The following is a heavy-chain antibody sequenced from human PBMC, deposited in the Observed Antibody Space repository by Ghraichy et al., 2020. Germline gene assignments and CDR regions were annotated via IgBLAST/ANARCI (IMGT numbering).Heavy chain of an antibody. J-gene: IGHJ6*02. CDR1: GFSLSNARMG. D-gene: IGHD6-19*01. CDR3: ARIGSSGLWDYYYYGMDV. V-gene: IGHV2-26*01. Sequence: SGPTLLKPTETLTLTCTVSGFSLSNARMGVSWIRQPPGKALEWLAHIFSNDEKSYSTSLKSRLTISKDTSKSQVVLTMTNMDPVDTATYYCARIGSSGLWDYYYYGMDVWGQGTTVTVSS. CDR2: IFSNDEK.